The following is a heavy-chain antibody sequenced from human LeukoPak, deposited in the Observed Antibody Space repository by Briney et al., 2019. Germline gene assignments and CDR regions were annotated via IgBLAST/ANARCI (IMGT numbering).Heavy chain of an antibody. CDR1: GYTFIANC. V-gene: IGHV1-2*02. D-gene: IGHD2-21*02. CDR2: MHVGTGNT. CDR3: AREGSCDGGDCYSFDF. Sequence: ASVQVSCKASGYTFIANCLQWVRQAPGLGPEWLGWMHVGTGNTRYAPKFQGRVTLSRDTSINTAYMELSSLTSDDTAVYYCAREGSCDGGDCYSFDFWGQGTLVTVSS. J-gene: IGHJ4*02.